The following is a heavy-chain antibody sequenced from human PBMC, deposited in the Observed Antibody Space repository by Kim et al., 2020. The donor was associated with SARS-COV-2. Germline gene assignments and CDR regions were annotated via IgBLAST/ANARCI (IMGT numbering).Heavy chain of an antibody. CDR3: ARDPSITGTTLYFQH. D-gene: IGHD1-7*01. V-gene: IGHV1-69*04. Sequence: SVKVSCKASGGTFSSYAISWVRQAPGQGLEWMGRIIPILGIANYAQKFQGRVTITADKSTSTAYMELSSLRSEDTAVYYCARDPSITGTTLYFQHWGQGTLVTVSS. CDR1: GGTFSSYA. J-gene: IGHJ1*01. CDR2: IIPILGIA.